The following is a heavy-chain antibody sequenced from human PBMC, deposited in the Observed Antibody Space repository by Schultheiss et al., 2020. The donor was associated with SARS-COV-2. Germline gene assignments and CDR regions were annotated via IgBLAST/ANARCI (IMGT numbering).Heavy chain of an antibody. Sequence: SETLSLTCAVYGGSFSGYYWSWIRQPPGKGLEWIGEINHSGSTNYNPSLKSRVTISVDTSKNQFSLKLSSVTAADTAVYYCASKSYYDSSGYYYPDYWGQGTLVTVSS. V-gene: IGHV4-34*01. CDR2: INHSGST. J-gene: IGHJ4*02. CDR1: GGSFSGYY. D-gene: IGHD3-22*01. CDR3: ASKSYYDSSGYYYPDY.